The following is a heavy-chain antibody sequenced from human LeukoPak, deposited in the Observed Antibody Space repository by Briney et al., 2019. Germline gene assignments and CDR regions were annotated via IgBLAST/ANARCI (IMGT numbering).Heavy chain of an antibody. CDR3: AKVRGSERPKYYFEY. CDR1: GFTFSSYA. J-gene: IGHJ4*02. V-gene: IGHV3-23*01. D-gene: IGHD3-10*01. CDR2: ISGGGGST. Sequence: GGSLILSCAASGFTFSSYAMSWVRQAPGKGLEWVSGISGGGGSTYCADSAKGRFTISRDNSKNTLYLQMNSLRAEDTAVYYCAKVRGSERPKYYFEYWGQGTLVTVSS.